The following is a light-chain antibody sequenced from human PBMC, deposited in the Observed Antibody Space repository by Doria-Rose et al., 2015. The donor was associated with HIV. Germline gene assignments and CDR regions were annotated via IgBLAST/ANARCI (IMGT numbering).Light chain of an antibody. CDR1: QSFSSTY. V-gene: IGKV3-20*01. J-gene: IGKJ1*01. CDR3: HQYGTSWT. Sequence: TQSPGTLSLSPGERATLSCRASQSFSSTYLAWYQQKPVQAPSLLIYDGSTRATGIPDRFSASGSGTDFTRTINRLEPEDCALYYCHQYGTSWTFGQGTKVEI. CDR2: DGS.